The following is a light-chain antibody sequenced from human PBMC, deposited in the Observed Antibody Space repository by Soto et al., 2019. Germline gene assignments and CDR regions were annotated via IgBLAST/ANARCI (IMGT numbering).Light chain of an antibody. CDR2: EGS. CDR3: CSYAGSSTVE. CDR1: SSDVGSYNL. Sequence: QSALTQPASVSGSPGQSITISCTGTSSDVGSYNLVSWYQQHPGKAPKHMIYEGSKRPSGVSNRFSGSKSGNTASLTISGLQAEDEADYYCCSYAGSSTVEFGGGTKLTVL. V-gene: IGLV2-23*01. J-gene: IGLJ2*01.